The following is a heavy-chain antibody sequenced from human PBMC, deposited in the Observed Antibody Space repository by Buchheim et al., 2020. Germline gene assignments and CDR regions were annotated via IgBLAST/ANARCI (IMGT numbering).Heavy chain of an antibody. CDR3: ARGRNGAGQQLVLPDYYGMDV. V-gene: IGHV4-34*01. Sequence: QVQLQQWGAGLLKPSETLSLTCAVYGGSFSGYYWSWIRQPPGKGLEWIGEINHSGSTNYNPSLKSRVTISVDTSKNQFSLKLSSVTAADTAVYYCARGRNGAGQQLVLPDYYGMDVWGQGTT. D-gene: IGHD6-13*01. CDR1: GGSFSGYY. CDR2: INHSGST. J-gene: IGHJ6*02.